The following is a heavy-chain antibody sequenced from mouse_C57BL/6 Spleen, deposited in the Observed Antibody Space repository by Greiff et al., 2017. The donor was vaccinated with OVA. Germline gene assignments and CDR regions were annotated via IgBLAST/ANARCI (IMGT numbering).Heavy chain of an antibody. V-gene: IGHV1-52*01. CDR1: GYTFTSYW. D-gene: IGHD1-1*02. Sequence: QVQLQQSGAELVRPGSSVKLSCKASGYTFTSYWMHWVKQRPIQGLEWIGNIDPSDSETHYNQKFKDKATLTVDKSSSTAYMQLSSLTSEDSAVYYCARGGGYTQFAYWGQGTLVTVSA. CDR2: IDPSDSET. J-gene: IGHJ3*01. CDR3: ARGGGYTQFAY.